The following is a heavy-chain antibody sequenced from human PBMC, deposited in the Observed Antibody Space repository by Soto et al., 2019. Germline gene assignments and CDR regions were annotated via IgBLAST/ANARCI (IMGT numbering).Heavy chain of an antibody. Sequence: GSVKGSCKTSGYTFTDYYTHWVRQAPGQGLEWMGWMNTKSGGAYFAQKFQGRVTLTRDTSIGTAYIEVNSLTSDDTAVYFCTREKTENSDGTDDAFDTWGRG. J-gene: IGHJ3*02. CDR1: GYTFTDYY. V-gene: IGHV1-2*02. D-gene: IGHD5-18*01. CDR2: MNTKSGGA. CDR3: TREKTENSDGTDDAFDT.